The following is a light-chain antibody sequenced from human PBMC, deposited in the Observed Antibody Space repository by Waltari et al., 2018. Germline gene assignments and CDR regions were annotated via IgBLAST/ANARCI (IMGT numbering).Light chain of an antibody. J-gene: IGLJ3*02. CDR2: RNX. Sequence: SVLTQXXXASGTPRQXVTISYXGRSSKLXWNYIYWSQQLPGTAPKPLIYRNXXRPSGVPXXXXGSKSGTXXSLAISGLRSEDEADYXXAAWDXXXXGWVFGGXXXLTVL. V-gene: IGLV1-47*01. CDR1: SSKLXWNY. CDR3: AAWDXXXXGWV.